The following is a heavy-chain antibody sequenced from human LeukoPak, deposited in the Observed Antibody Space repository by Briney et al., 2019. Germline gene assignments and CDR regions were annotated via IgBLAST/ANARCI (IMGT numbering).Heavy chain of an antibody. CDR1: GFTFSGYG. J-gene: IGHJ6*03. CDR2: IRYDGSNK. Sequence: GGPLRLSCAASGFTFSGYGMHWVRQAPGKGLEWVAFIRYDGSNKYYADSVKGRFTISRDNSKNTLYLQMNSLRGEETAVYYCAKVTSPYYYYMDVWGKGTTVTVSS. V-gene: IGHV3-30*02. CDR3: AKVTSPYYYYMDV.